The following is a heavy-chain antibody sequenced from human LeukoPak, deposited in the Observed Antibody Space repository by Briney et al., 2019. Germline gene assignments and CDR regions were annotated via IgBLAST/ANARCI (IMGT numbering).Heavy chain of an antibody. Sequence: SETLSLTCAVSGGSISSSNWWSWVRQPPGKGLEWIGEIYHSGSTNYNPSLKCRVTISVDKSKNQFSLKLSSVTAADTAVYYCARGIAAAGTFDYWGQGTLVTVSS. CDR1: GGSISSSNW. CDR3: ARGIAAAGTFDY. D-gene: IGHD6-13*01. CDR2: IYHSGST. J-gene: IGHJ4*02. V-gene: IGHV4-4*02.